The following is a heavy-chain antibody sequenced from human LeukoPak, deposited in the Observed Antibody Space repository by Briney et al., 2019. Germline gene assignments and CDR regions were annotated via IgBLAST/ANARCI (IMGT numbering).Heavy chain of an antibody. CDR2: INTDGSTT. V-gene: IGHV3-74*01. J-gene: IGHJ4*02. CDR1: GFTFSSYC. CDR3: SKDVGAPTHMPDY. D-gene: IGHD1-26*01. Sequence: PGGSLRLSCAASGFTFSSYCMHWVRQAPGKGLVWVSRINTDGSTTNYADSVKGRFTISRDNGKNTLYLQMNSLGAEDTAVYYCSKDVGAPTHMPDYSGQGTLVTVSS.